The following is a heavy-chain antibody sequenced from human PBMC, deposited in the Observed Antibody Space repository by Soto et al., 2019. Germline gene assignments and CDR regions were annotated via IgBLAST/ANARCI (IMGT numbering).Heavy chain of an antibody. CDR3: ARLSRRVAQESNYFDP. CDR2: IYPGDSDS. V-gene: IGHV5-51*01. Sequence: GESLKISCKVSGYSFSTSWMGWVRQLPGKGLEWMGIIYPGDSDSRYGPSFEGHVTFSVDKSISTAYLEWSSLKASDTAICYCARLSRRVAQESNYFDPWGQGTLVTVSS. D-gene: IGHD2-8*01. CDR1: GYSFSTSW. J-gene: IGHJ5*02.